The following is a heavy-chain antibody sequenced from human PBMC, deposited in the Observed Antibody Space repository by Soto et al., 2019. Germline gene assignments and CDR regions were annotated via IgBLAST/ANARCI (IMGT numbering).Heavy chain of an antibody. V-gene: IGHV3-21*02. CDR3: AGERSALPGARDAMDV. Sequence: EVRLVESGGGLVKPGGSLRVSCAASGFNFNTYSMNWVRQAPGKGLEWVSFISGSGGYKYYADSVRGRFTISRDNAKKSVYLEINRLTADDSPGYVCAGERSALPGARDAMDVWGQGTTVTVSS. D-gene: IGHD1-26*01. CDR2: ISGSGGYK. J-gene: IGHJ6*02. CDR1: GFNFNTYS.